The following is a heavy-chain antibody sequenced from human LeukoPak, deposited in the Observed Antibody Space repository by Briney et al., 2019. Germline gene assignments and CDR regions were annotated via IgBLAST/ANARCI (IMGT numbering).Heavy chain of an antibody. CDR1: GFTFSSYS. CDR2: ISSSSSYI. D-gene: IGHD3-10*01. J-gene: IGHJ6*02. CDR3: ARVDYYGSGSYPLPV. V-gene: IGHV3-21*01. Sequence: PGGPLRLSCAASGFTFSSYSMNWVRQAPGKGLEWASSISSSSSYIYYADSVKGRFTISRDNAKNSLYLQMNSLRAEDTAVYYCARVDYYGSGSYPLPVWGQGTTVTVSS.